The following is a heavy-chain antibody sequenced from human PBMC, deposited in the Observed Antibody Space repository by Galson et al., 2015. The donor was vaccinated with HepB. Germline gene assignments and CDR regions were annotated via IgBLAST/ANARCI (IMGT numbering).Heavy chain of an antibody. CDR3: ARVWGSYRWPFDY. J-gene: IGHJ4*02. Sequence: LSLTCAVYGGSFSGYYWSWIRQPPGKGLEWIGEINHSGSTNYNPSLKSRVTISVDTSKNQFSLKLSSVTAADTAVYYCARVWGSYRWPFDYWGQGTLVTVSS. CDR1: GGSFSGYY. CDR2: INHSGST. V-gene: IGHV4-34*01. D-gene: IGHD3-16*02.